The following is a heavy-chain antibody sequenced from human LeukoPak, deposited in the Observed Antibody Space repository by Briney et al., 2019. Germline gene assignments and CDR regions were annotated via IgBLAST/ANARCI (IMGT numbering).Heavy chain of an antibody. CDR1: GFTVSSNY. CDR3: ARAHYGSGSYYNGNAFDI. V-gene: IGHV3-53*01. Sequence: GGSLRLSCAASGFTVSSNYMSWVRQAPGKGLEWVSVIYSGGSTYYADSVKGRFTISRDNSKNTLYLQMNSLRAEDTAVYYCARAHYGSGSYYNGNAFDIWGQGTMVTVSS. J-gene: IGHJ3*02. D-gene: IGHD3-10*01. CDR2: IYSGGST.